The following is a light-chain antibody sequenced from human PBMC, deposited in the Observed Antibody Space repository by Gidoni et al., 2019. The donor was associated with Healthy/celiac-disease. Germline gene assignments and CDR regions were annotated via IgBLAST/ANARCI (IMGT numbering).Light chain of an antibody. Sequence: QSVLTQPPSVSGAPGQRVTISCTGSRSNIGAGYDVHWYQQHPGTAPKLLLYGNSNRPSGVPDRFSGSKSGTSASLAITGLQAEDEADYYCQSDDSSLSVFGGGTKLTVL. V-gene: IGLV1-40*01. CDR1: RSNIGAGYD. J-gene: IGLJ2*01. CDR3: QSDDSSLSV. CDR2: GNS.